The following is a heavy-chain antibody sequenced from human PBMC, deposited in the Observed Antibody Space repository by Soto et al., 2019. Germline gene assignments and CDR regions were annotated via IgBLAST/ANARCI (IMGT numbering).Heavy chain of an antibody. J-gene: IGHJ6*02. CDR1: GFTFSSYW. CDR3: ARDRDYSDSSGYNYRGMDV. D-gene: IGHD3-22*01. CDR2: IKGDGGTT. Sequence: PGGSLRLSCAASGFTFSSYWMHWVRQAPGKGLVWVSRIKGDGGTTTYADSVKGRFTISRDNAKNTLYLQMNSLRAEDTAVYYCARDRDYSDSSGYNYRGMDVWGQGTTVTV. V-gene: IGHV3-74*01.